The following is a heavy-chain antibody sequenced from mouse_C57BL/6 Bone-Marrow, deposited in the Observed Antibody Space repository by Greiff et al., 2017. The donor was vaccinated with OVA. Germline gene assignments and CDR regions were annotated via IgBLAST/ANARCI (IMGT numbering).Heavy chain of an antibody. CDR2: FYPGSGSI. V-gene: IGHV1-62-2*01. J-gene: IGHJ3*01. Sequence: QVQLQQSGAELVKPGASVKLSCTASGYTFTEYTIPWVKQRPGQGLEWIGWFYPGSGSIKYNEKFQDKATLTADKSSSTVYMGLSRLTSEDSAVYFCARHEGMGRGFAYWGQGTLVTVSA. D-gene: IGHD4-1*01. CDR3: ARHEGMGRGFAY. CDR1: GYTFTEYT.